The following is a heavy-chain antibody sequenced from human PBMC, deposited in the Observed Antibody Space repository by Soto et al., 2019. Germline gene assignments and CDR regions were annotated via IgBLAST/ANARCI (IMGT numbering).Heavy chain of an antibody. D-gene: IGHD3-3*01. CDR2: IYSGGST. V-gene: IGHV3-53*01. Sequence: GGSLRLSCAASGFTVSSNYMSWVRQAPGKGLEWVSVIYSGGSTYYADSVKGRFTISRDNSKNTLYFQMNSLRAEDTAVYYCARATIGENPGYWGQGTLVTVSS. CDR3: ARATIGENPGY. CDR1: GFTVSSNY. J-gene: IGHJ4*02.